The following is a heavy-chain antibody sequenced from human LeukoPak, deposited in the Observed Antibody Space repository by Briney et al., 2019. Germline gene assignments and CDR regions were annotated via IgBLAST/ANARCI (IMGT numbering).Heavy chain of an antibody. J-gene: IGHJ3*02. CDR2: INTDGSST. CDR1: GFTFSSYW. Sequence: RGSLRLSCAASGFTFSSYWMHWVRQAPGKGLVWVSRINTDGSSTSYADSVKGRFTISRDNAKNTLYLQMNSLRAEDTAVYYCARETSSSDAFDIWGQGTMVTVSS. D-gene: IGHD6-19*01. CDR3: ARETSSSDAFDI. V-gene: IGHV3-74*01.